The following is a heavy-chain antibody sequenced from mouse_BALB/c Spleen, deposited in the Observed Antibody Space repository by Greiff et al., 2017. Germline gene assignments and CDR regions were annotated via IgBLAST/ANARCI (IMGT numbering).Heavy chain of an antibody. CDR2: IYPGDGDT. CDR1: GYAFSSSW. V-gene: IGHV1-82*01. D-gene: IGHD1-2*01. J-gene: IGHJ2*01. CDR3: AREGLGYGPYYFDY. Sequence: QVQLQQSGPELVKPGASVKISCKASGYAFSSSWMNWVEQRPGQGLEWIGRIYPGDGDTNYNGKFKGKATLTADKSSSTAYMQLSSLTSVDSAVYFCAREGLGYGPYYFDYWGQGTTLTVSS.